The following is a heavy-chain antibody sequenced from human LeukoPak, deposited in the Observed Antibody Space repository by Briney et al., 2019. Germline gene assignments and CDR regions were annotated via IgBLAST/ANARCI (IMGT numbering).Heavy chain of an antibody. D-gene: IGHD5-18*01. J-gene: IGHJ4*02. CDR1: GFTFSSYG. Sequence: PGGSVRLSCAASGFTFSSYGMSWVRQAPGKGLEWVSGISGSDSSTYYADSVKGRFTISRDNSKNTLYLQMNSLRAEDTAVYYCVKVLRGFTYGKFDYWGQGTLVTVSS. CDR2: ISGSDSST. CDR3: VKVLRGFTYGKFDY. V-gene: IGHV3-23*01.